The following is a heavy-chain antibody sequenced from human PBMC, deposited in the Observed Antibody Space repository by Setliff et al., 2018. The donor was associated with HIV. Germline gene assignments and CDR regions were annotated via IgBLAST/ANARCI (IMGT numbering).Heavy chain of an antibody. V-gene: IGHV4-4*07. Sequence: LSLTCTVSDDSISSNYRSWIRQSAGKGLEWVGRIYTGGRTNYNPSLKGRVTMSVDTSRNQFSLNLSSVTAADTAVYYCAKLTPFDYWGQGTLVTVSS. D-gene: IGHD7-27*01. CDR3: AKLTPFDY. CDR2: IYTGGRT. J-gene: IGHJ4*02. CDR1: DDSISSNY.